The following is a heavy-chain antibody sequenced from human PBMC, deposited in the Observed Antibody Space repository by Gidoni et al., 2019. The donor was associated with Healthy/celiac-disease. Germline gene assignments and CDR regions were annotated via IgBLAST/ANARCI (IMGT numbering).Heavy chain of an antibody. CDR3: ARERVPAAPRGAYYYYYYMDV. CDR1: GFTFSSYA. J-gene: IGHJ6*03. Sequence: QVQLVESGGGVVQPGRSLRLSCSASGFTFSSYAMHWVRQAPGKGLEWVAVISYDGSNKYYADSVKGRFTISRDNSKNTLYLQMNSLRAEDTAVYYCARERVPAAPRGAYYYYYYMDVWGKGTTVTVSS. V-gene: IGHV3-30-3*01. CDR2: ISYDGSNK. D-gene: IGHD2-2*01.